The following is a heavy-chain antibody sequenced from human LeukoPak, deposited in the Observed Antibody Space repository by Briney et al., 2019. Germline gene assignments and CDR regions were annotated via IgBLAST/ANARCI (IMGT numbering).Heavy chain of an antibody. V-gene: IGHV3-21*01. Sequence: GGSLRLSCAASGFTFSSYSMNWVRQAPGKGLEWVSSISSSSSYIYYADSVKGRFTISRDNAENSLYLQMNSLRAEDTAVYYCARGVVVAATPFDYWGQGTLVTVSS. J-gene: IGHJ4*02. CDR3: ARGVVVAATPFDY. CDR1: GFTFSSYS. D-gene: IGHD2-15*01. CDR2: ISSSSSYI.